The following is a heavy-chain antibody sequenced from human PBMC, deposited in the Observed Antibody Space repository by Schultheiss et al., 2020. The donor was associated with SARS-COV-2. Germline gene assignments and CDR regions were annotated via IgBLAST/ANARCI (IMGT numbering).Heavy chain of an antibody. V-gene: IGHV3-30*03. D-gene: IGHD3-22*01. J-gene: IGHJ4*02. CDR3: ARDPETYYYDSSGYYLY. Sequence: GGSLRLSCAASGFTFSDYYMSWIRQAPGKGLEWVAVISYDGSNKYYADSVKGRFTISRDNSKNTLYLQMNSLRAEDTAVYYCARDPETYYYDSSGYYLYWGQGTLVTVSS. CDR2: ISYDGSNK. CDR1: GFTFSDYY.